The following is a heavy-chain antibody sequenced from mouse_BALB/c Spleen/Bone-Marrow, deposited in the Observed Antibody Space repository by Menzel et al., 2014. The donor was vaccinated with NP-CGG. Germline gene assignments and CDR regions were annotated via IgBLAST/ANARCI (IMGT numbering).Heavy chain of an antibody. CDR2: ISVGGSYS. Sequence: EAQGAESGGGLVKPGGSLKLSCAATGFTFNRYVMSWVRQTPEKRLEWVASISVGGSYSYYSDSVKGRFTNSRDNAKNSLYLQMSSLRSEDSTMFYCARRGYGNHGYYAMDYWGQGTSVAVSS. CDR3: ARRGYGNHGYYAMDY. CDR1: GFTFNRYV. D-gene: IGHD2-1*01. J-gene: IGHJ4*01. V-gene: IGHV5-9-3*01.